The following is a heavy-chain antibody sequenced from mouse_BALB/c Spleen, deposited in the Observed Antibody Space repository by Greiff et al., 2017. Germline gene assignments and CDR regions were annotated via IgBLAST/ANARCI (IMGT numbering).Heavy chain of an antibody. D-gene: IGHD2-1*01. J-gene: IGHJ1*01. V-gene: IGHV1S127*01. CDR3: TRGAYGNSYWYFDV. CDR2: IDPSDSYT. Sequence: QVQLQQPGAELVKPGASVKMSCKASGYTFTSYWMHWVKQRPGQGLEWIGTIDPSDSYTSYNQKFKGKATLTVDTSSSTAYMQLSSLTSEDSAVYSCTRGAYGNSYWYFDVWGAGTTVTVSS. CDR1: GYTFTSYW.